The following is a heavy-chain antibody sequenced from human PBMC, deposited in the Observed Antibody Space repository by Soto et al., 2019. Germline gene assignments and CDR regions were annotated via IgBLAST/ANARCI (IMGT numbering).Heavy chain of an antibody. Sequence: QVQLVESGGGVVQPGRSLRLSCVVSGFTFSSFGMHWVRQAPGKGLEWVAVIAFDGSDEYYGDSVKGRFSISRDNSKSTLYLQMNSLRPEDAAVYYCAKGLYSNGSCYFESWGQGTLVTVSS. D-gene: IGHD3-22*01. CDR3: AKGLYSNGSCYFES. CDR2: IAFDGSDE. J-gene: IGHJ4*02. V-gene: IGHV3-30*18. CDR1: GFTFSSFG.